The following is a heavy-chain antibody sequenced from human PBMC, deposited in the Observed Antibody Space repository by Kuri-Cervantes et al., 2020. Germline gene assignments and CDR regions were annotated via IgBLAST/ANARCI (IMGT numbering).Heavy chain of an antibody. Sequence: ASVQVSCKASGYTFTSYYMHWVRQAPGQGLEWMGIINPSGGSTSYAQKFQGRVTMTRDTSTSTVNTELSSLRSEDAAVYYCARLSSIYDFWSGYNMDVWGQGTTVTVSS. D-gene: IGHD3-3*01. CDR1: GYTFTSYY. CDR3: ARLSSIYDFWSGYNMDV. J-gene: IGHJ6*02. CDR2: INPSGGST. V-gene: IGHV1-46*01.